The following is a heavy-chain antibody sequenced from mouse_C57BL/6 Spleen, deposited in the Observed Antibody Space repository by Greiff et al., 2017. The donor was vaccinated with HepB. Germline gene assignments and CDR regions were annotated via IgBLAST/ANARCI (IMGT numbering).Heavy chain of an antibody. Sequence: VQLQQSGPGLVQPSQSLSITCTVSGFSLTSYGVHWVRQSPGKGLEWLGVIWGGGSTDYNAAFISRLSISKDNSKSQVFFKMNSLQADDTAIYYCASPDGYYFYYAMDYWGQGTSVTVSS. D-gene: IGHD2-3*01. CDR2: IWGGGST. CDR3: ASPDGYYFYYAMDY. V-gene: IGHV2-2*01. J-gene: IGHJ4*01. CDR1: GFSLTSYG.